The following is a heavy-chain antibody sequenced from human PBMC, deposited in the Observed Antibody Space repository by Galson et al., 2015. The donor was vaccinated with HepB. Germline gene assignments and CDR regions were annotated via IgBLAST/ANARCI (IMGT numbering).Heavy chain of an antibody. CDR2: VYSRGNT. Sequence: LSLTCTVSGDSITGYNWNWIRQPAGGGLQWIGRVYSRGNTDYNPSLKSRVTMSVDTSKKQFSLKLTSVTAADTAVYYCASPLGYWGQGILVTVSS. J-gene: IGHJ4*02. V-gene: IGHV4-4*07. D-gene: IGHD3-16*01. CDR3: ASPLGY. CDR1: GDSITGYN.